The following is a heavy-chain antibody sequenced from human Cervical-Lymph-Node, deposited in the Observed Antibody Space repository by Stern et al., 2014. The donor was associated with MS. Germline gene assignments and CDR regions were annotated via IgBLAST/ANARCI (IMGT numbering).Heavy chain of an antibody. D-gene: IGHD3-10*01. J-gene: IGHJ6*02. CDR3: AREPNYRGSYYRDYYNFYGMDV. V-gene: IGHV1-46*01. CDR2: INPSGGNT. CDR1: GYTFRSYF. Sequence: QVQLMQSGAEVKEPGASVNVSCEASGYTFRSYFIHWVRQAPGQGLEWMGVINPSGGNTRYAQKFQGSVIMSRDMSTSTFYMDRGSLKSEGTAVFYCAREPNYRGSYYRDYYNFYGMDVWGQGTTVTVSS.